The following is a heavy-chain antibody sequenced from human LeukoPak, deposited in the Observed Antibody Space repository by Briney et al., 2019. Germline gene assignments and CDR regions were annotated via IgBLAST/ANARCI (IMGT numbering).Heavy chain of an antibody. CDR2: ISLSGST. V-gene: IGHV4-4*02. Sequence: PSGTLSLTCAVSGDSISRSIWWTWVRQPPGKGLEWIGEISLSGSTNYNPSLRSRVTISLDKSNNQFSLKLTPVTAADTAVYYCASRWVLTGEPYWGQGTLVTVSS. D-gene: IGHD7-27*01. CDR3: ASRWVLTGEPY. CDR1: GDSISRSIW. J-gene: IGHJ4*02.